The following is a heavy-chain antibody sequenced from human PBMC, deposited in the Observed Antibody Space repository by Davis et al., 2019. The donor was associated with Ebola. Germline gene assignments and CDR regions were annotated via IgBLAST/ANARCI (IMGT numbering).Heavy chain of an antibody. D-gene: IGHD6-19*01. Sequence: SETLSLTCAVYGGSFSGYYWSWVRQPPGKGLEWVGYIYYSGTTHYNPSLRGRVTISVDTSKKHFSLKLGSVTAADTAVYYCARGSQWLGPDYWGQGTLVTVSS. J-gene: IGHJ4*02. V-gene: IGHV4-59*01. CDR1: GGSFSGYY. CDR2: IYYSGTT. CDR3: ARGSQWLGPDY.